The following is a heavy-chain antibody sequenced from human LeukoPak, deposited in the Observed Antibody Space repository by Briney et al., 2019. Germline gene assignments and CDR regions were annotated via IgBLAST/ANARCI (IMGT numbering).Heavy chain of an antibody. CDR3: ARGDYYGSGSYSAFDY. J-gene: IGHJ4*02. CDR1: GGTFSSYA. D-gene: IGHD3-10*01. V-gene: IGHV1-69*04. Sequence: WASVKVSCKASGGTFSSYAISWVRQAPGQGLEWMGRITPILGIANYAQKFQGRVTITADKSASTAYMELSSLRSEDTAVYYCARGDYYGSGSYSAFDYWGQGTLVTVSS. CDR2: ITPILGIA.